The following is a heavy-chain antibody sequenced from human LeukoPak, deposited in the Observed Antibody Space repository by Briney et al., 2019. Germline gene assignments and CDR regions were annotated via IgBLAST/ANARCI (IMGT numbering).Heavy chain of an antibody. CDR1: GFTFTSSA. V-gene: IGHV1-58*01. CDR3: AADNRALYDSSGFDY. J-gene: IGHJ4*02. Sequence: SVKVSCKASGFTFTSSAVQWVRQARGQRLEWIGWIVVGSGNTNYAQKFQERVTITRDMSTSTAYMELSSLRSEDTAVYYCAADNRALYDSSGFDYWGQGTLVTVFS. CDR2: IVVGSGNT. D-gene: IGHD3-22*01.